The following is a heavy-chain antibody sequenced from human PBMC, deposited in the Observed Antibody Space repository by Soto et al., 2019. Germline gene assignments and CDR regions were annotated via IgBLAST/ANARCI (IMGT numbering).Heavy chain of an antibody. V-gene: IGHV4-59*08. CDR1: GGSISSYS. J-gene: IGHJ3*02. CDR2: IYYSGST. CDR3: ARPRFLAGPRWAFDI. D-gene: IGHD3-3*01. Sequence: PSETLSLTCTVSGGSISSYSWSWIRQPPGKGLEWIGYIYYSGSTNYNPSLKSRVTISVDTSKNQFSLKLSSVTAADTAVYYCARPRFLAGPRWAFDIWGQGTMVTVSS.